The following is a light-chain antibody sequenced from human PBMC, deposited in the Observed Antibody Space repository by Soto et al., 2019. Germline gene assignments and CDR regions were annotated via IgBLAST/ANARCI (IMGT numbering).Light chain of an antibody. CDR2: GAS. CDR1: HIISSN. CDR3: HQYNNWPPWT. Sequence: EVVLTQSPATLSVSPGERATLSCMASHIISSNLAWYQQKPGQAPRLLIYGASTRATGIPARFSGSGSGTEFTLTISSLQSEDFAVYYCHQYNNWPPWTFGQGTKVDIK. J-gene: IGKJ1*01. V-gene: IGKV3-15*01.